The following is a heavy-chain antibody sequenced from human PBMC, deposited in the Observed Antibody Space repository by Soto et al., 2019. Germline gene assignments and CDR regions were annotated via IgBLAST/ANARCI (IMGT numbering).Heavy chain of an antibody. V-gene: IGHV1-58*01. CDR2: IDVGSANA. Sequence: SVKVSCKTSGFTFSSSAVHWVRQARGHRLQWIGWIDVGSANANYAQMLQERVTISRDMSTSTAYMELSSLRPEDTAVSAAVTAVYYCARAGTGGYSGYDVVRTYWFDPWGQGTLVTVSS. D-gene: IGHD5-12*01. CDR1: GFTFSSSA. J-gene: IGHJ5*02. CDR3: VTAVYYCARAGTGGYSGYDVVRTYWFDP.